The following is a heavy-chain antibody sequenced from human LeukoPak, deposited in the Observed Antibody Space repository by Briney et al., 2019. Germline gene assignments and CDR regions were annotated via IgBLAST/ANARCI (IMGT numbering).Heavy chain of an antibody. CDR1: GYTFTGYY. V-gene: IGHV1-2*02. J-gene: IGHJ4*02. Sequence: ASVKVSCKASGYTFTGYYMHWVRQAPGQGLEWMGWINPNSGGTNYAQKFQGRVTMTRDTSISTAYMELSRLRSDDTAVYYCARDIVIAVAGTVWSQGTLVTVSS. CDR3: ARDIVIAVAGTV. CDR2: INPNSGGT. D-gene: IGHD6-19*01.